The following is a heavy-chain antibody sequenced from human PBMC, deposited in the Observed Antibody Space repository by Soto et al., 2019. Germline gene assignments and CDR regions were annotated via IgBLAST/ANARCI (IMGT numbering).Heavy chain of an antibody. CDR3: ARLLSVSYAYYYYMDV. J-gene: IGHJ6*03. Sequence: QVQLVESGGGLVKPGGSLRLSCAASGFAFKEYSMTWIRQAPGKGLEWVSLMSGSGNTIHYADSLMGRFTISRDNANNSLSLRMDSLTADESAGYYCARLLSVSYAYYYYMDVWGKGTTVTVSS. V-gene: IGHV3-11*01. CDR2: MSGSGNTI. CDR1: GFAFKEYS. D-gene: IGHD3-16*01.